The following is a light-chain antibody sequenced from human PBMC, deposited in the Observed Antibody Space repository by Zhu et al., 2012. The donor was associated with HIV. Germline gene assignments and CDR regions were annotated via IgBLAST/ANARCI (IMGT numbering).Light chain of an antibody. Sequence: EIVLMQSPGTLSLSPGERATLSCRASQSIGTNLAWYQQKGGQAPRLLIHGAFTRATGVPARFSGSGSGTEFTLTISSLQSEDFAVYYCQQYDHWPPLTFGGGTKVEIK. CDR2: GAF. CDR3: QQYDHWPPLT. J-gene: IGKJ4*01. CDR1: QSIGTN. V-gene: IGKV3-15*01.